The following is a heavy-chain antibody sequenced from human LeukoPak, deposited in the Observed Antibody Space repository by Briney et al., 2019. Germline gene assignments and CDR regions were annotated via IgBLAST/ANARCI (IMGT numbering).Heavy chain of an antibody. CDR3: ANQFCTTLNYYYYYGMDV. J-gene: IGHJ6*02. V-gene: IGHV3-30*02. CDR1: GFTLSGFV. Sequence: GGSLRLSCAASGFTLSGFVMHWVRQAPGKGLEWVAFIRYDGSNKYYADSVKGRFTISRDNSKNTLYLQMNSLRAEDTAVYYCANQFCTTLNYYYYYGMDVWGQGTTVTVSS. CDR2: IRYDGSNK. D-gene: IGHD1-1*01.